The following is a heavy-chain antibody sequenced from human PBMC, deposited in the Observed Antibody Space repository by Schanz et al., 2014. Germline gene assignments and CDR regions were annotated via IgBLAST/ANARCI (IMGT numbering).Heavy chain of an antibody. Sequence: EVQLLESGGGLVQPGGSLRLSCTASGFNSDDYAMHWVRQAPGKGLEWISYITYNGGTIYYADSVKGRFTISRDNSKNTLYLQMDSLRAEDTAVYYCARKMKLGVYGGKGHDSLDIWGPGTMVTVSS. J-gene: IGHJ3*02. CDR2: ITYNGGTI. V-gene: IGHV3-23*01. D-gene: IGHD4-17*01. CDR3: ARKMKLGVYGGKGHDSLDI. CDR1: GFNSDDYA.